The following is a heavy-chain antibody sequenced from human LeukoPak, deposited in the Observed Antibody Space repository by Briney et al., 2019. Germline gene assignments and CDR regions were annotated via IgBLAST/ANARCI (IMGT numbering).Heavy chain of an antibody. V-gene: IGHV1-69*02. J-gene: IGHJ4*02. D-gene: IGHD2-2*01. CDR2: IIPILALA. CDR1: GGTFSRYS. Sequence: VASVKVSCKASGGTFSRYSISWVRQAPGQGLEWMGRIIPILALANYAQKFQGRVTITADKSTSTAYMELSSLRSEDTAVYYCARSPHAANIVVVPAASYFDYWGQGTLVTVSS. CDR3: ARSPHAANIVVVPAASYFDY.